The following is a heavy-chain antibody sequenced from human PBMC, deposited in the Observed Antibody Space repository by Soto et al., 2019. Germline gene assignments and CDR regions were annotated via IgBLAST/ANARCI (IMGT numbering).Heavy chain of an antibody. Sequence: SLRLSRAASGFPFSSYAMHLVRQAPGQWLEWVAVISYDGSNKYYADSVKGRFTISRDNSKNTLYLQMNSLRAEDTAVYYCARRLARRSDYYYGMDVWGQGTTVTVSS. CDR2: ISYDGSNK. V-gene: IGHV3-30-3*01. D-gene: IGHD2-15*01. CDR3: ARRLARRSDYYYGMDV. J-gene: IGHJ6*02. CDR1: GFPFSSYA.